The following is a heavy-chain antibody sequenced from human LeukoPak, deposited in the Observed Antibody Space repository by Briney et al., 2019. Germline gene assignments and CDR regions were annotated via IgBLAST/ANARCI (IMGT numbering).Heavy chain of an antibody. V-gene: IGHV1-2*02. CDR3: ARATTVTTYGYYYMDV. Sequence: ASVKVSCKASGYTFTGYYMHWVRQAPGQGLEWMGWINPNSGGTNYAQKFQGRVTMTRDTSISTAYMELSRLRSGDTAVYYCARATTVTTYGYYYMDVWGKGTTVTVSS. J-gene: IGHJ6*03. CDR1: GYTFTGYY. CDR2: INPNSGGT. D-gene: IGHD4-17*01.